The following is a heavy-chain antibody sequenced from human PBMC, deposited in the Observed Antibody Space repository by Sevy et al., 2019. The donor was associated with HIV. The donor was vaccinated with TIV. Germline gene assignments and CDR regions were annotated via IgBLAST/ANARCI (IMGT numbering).Heavy chain of an antibody. D-gene: IGHD2-2*02. CDR2: ITGSGGST. CDR3: AKAGYCSSTSCYSIYYGMDV. J-gene: IGHJ6*02. CDR1: GFTFSRNA. V-gene: IGHV3-23*01. Sequence: GGSLRLSCAASGFTFSRNAMSWVRQAPGKGLEWASGITGSGGSTYYADSVKGQFTISRDNSKNTLYLQMNSLRVEDTAVYYCAKAGYCSSTSCYSIYYGMDVWGQGTTVTVSS.